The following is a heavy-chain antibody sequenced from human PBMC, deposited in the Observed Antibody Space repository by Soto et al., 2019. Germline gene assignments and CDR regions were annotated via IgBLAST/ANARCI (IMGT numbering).Heavy chain of an antibody. CDR3: ARQYSSGDYYYYYGMDV. J-gene: IGHJ6*02. Sequence: ESLRLSCKGSGDSFTSYGLYWVRQMPGKGLGWMGIIYPGDSDTRYSPSFQGQVTISADKSISTAYLQWSSLKASDTAMYYCARQYSSGDYYYYYGMDVWGQGSTVTVSS. CDR2: IYPGDSDT. D-gene: IGHD6-25*01. CDR1: GDSFTSYG. V-gene: IGHV5-51*01.